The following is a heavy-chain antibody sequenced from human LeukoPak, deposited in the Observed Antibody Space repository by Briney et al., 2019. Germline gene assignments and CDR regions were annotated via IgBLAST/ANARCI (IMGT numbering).Heavy chain of an antibody. Sequence: SETLSLTCAVYGGSFSGYFWSWIRQPPGKGLEWIGEINHSGSTNYNPSLKSRVTISVDTSKNQFSLKLSSVTAADTAVYYCARGKRITMVRGVNPFDYWGQGTLVTVSS. V-gene: IGHV4-34*01. CDR1: GGSFSGYF. D-gene: IGHD3-10*01. J-gene: IGHJ4*02. CDR3: ARGKRITMVRGVNPFDY. CDR2: INHSGST.